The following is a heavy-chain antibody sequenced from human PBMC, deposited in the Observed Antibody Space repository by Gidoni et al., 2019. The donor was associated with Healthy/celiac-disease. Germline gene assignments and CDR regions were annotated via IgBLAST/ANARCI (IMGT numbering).Heavy chain of an antibody. Sequence: QLHLQESGPGLVQPPQTLSLTSTVPGGPISSVGYYWSWIRQHPGKGLEWIGYIYYSGSNYYNPSLKSRVTISVDTSKNQFSLKLSSVTAADTAVYYCARDHRIAAAGSQDGMDVWGQGTTVTVSS. CDR2: IYYSGSN. CDR1: GGPISSVGYY. CDR3: ARDHRIAAAGSQDGMDV. D-gene: IGHD6-13*01. J-gene: IGHJ6*02. V-gene: IGHV4-31*03.